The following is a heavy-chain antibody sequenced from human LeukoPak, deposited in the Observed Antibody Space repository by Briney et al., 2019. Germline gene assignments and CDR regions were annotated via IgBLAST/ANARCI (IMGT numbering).Heavy chain of an antibody. CDR2: INHSGST. CDR3: ARESRGGWRVADY. CDR1: GGSFSGYY. D-gene: IGHD6-19*01. Sequence: SETLSLTCAVYGGSFSGYYWSWIRQPPGKGLEWIGEINHSGSTNYNPSLKSRVTISVDTSKNQFSLKLSSVTAADTAVYYCARESRGGWRVADYWGQGTLVTVSS. J-gene: IGHJ4*02. V-gene: IGHV4-34*01.